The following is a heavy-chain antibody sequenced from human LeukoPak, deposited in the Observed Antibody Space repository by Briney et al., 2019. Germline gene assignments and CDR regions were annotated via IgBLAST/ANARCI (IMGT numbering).Heavy chain of an antibody. J-gene: IGHJ3*02. CDR1: GGSFSGYY. CDR2: IYHSGST. Sequence: SETLSLTCAVYGGSFSGYYWSWIRQPPGKGLEWIGYIYHSGSTYYNPSLKSRVTISVDRSKNQFSLKLSSVTAADTAVYYCARVYPPRDAFDIWGQGTMVTVSS. V-gene: IGHV4-34*01. D-gene: IGHD2/OR15-2a*01. CDR3: ARVYPPRDAFDI.